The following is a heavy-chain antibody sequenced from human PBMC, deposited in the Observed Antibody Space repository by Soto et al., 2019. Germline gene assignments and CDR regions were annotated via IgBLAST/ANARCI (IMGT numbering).Heavy chain of an antibody. Sequence: GGSLRLSCAASGFTFSTYAMTWVRQAPGKGLEWVSIISSSGDATYYVDSVKGRFTISRDNSRNTLNLQMNSLRAEDTAVYYCAKNGDFWSWGMDVWGQGTTVTVSS. D-gene: IGHD3-3*01. J-gene: IGHJ6*02. CDR2: ISSSGDAT. CDR3: AKNGDFWSWGMDV. V-gene: IGHV3-23*01. CDR1: GFTFSTYA.